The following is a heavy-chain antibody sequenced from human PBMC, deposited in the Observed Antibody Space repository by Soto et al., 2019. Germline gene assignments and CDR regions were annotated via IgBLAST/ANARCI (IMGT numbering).Heavy chain of an antibody. V-gene: IGHV1-18*01. CDR1: GYSFTNYG. CDR3: PGARGVSLPEAGNTHDHYYMDG. Sequence: QDPLVQSGVELKKPGASVKVSCKASGYSFTNYGITWVRQAPGQGFEWMGCISAYNGNTNYAQKFQGRVTMSTDASTSTDYLQLRSLRSDDSVWSYSPGARGVSLPEAGNTHDHYYMDGCGKGSKVTVPS. J-gene: IGHJ6*03. D-gene: IGHD6-19*01. CDR2: ISAYNGNT.